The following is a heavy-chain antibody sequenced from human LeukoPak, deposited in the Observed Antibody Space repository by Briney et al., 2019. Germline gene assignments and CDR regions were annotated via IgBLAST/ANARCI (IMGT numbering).Heavy chain of an antibody. CDR2: ISGSGDST. Sequence: GGSLRLSCAGSGFAFSSYAMSWVRQAPGKGLEWVSAISGSGDSTYYADSVRGRFTSSRDNSKNTLYLQMSSLRAEDTAVYYCARVGGDPYVYPDYWGQGTLVTVSS. V-gene: IGHV3-23*01. CDR3: ARVGGDPYVYPDY. D-gene: IGHD4-17*01. CDR1: GFAFSSYA. J-gene: IGHJ4*02.